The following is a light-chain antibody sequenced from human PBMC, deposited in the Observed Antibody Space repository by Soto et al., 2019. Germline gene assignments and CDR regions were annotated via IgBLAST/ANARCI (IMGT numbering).Light chain of an antibody. CDR2: ADS. CDR3: QVWDSSSDHYV. J-gene: IGLJ1*01. Sequence: SYELTQPPSVSVAPGQTARITCGGNNIGSKSVHWYQQSPGQAPVLVVYADSDRPSGIPERFSGSNSGNTATLTISRVEAGYDADYYCQVWDSSSDHYVFGTGTKVTVL. CDR1: NIGSKS. V-gene: IGLV3-21*02.